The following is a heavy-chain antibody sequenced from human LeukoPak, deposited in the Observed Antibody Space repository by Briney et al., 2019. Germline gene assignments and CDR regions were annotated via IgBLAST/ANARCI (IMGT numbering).Heavy chain of an antibody. CDR3: ATLEPDCSSTSCPDY. V-gene: IGHV1-69*13. Sequence: SVKVSCKASGGTFSSYAISWVRQAPGQGLEWMGGIIPIFGTANYAQKFQGRVTITADESTSTAYMELSSLRSEDTAVYYCATLEPDCSSTSCPDYWGQGTLVTVSS. J-gene: IGHJ4*02. CDR1: GGTFSSYA. D-gene: IGHD2-2*01. CDR2: IIPIFGTA.